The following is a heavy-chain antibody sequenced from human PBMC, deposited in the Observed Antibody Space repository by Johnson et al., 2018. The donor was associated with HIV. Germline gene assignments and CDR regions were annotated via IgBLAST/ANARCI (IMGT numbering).Heavy chain of an antibody. Sequence: VQLVESGGGLVQPGGSLRLSCAASGFTFSSYDMHWVRQATGKGLEWVSAIGTAGDTYYPGSVKGRFTISRENAKNSLYLQMNSLRAGDTAVYYCAREALPRGLQSSFGGAFDIWGQGTMVTVSS. CDR1: GFTFSSYD. V-gene: IGHV3-13*01. CDR3: AREALPRGLQSSFGGAFDI. CDR2: IGTAGDT. J-gene: IGHJ3*02. D-gene: IGHD3-16*01.